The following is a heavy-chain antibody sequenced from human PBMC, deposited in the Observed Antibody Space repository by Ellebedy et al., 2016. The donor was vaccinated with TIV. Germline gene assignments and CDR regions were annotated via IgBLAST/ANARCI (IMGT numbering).Heavy chain of an antibody. V-gene: IGHV3-30*04. CDR3: AKENDFWSGYYDH. CDR2: TSYEGRDK. D-gene: IGHD3-3*01. Sequence: GESLKISCAASRSTLGSFAMHWVRQAPGKGLEWVARTSYEGRDKYYADPVRGRFTISRDNSKKMVYLQMNSLRADDTAVYYCAKENDFWSGYYDHWGQGTLVTVSS. J-gene: IGHJ4*03. CDR1: RSTLGSFA.